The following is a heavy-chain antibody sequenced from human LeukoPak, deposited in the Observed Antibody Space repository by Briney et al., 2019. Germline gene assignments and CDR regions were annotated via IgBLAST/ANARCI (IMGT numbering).Heavy chain of an antibody. CDR1: GGSISSYY. CDR3: ARGRWNIDY. Sequence: SETLSLTCTVSGGSISSYYWSWIRQPPGKGLEWIGYIYYSGSTNYNPSLKSRVTISVDTSKNQFSLKLSSETAADTAVYYCARGRWNIDYWGQGTLVTVSS. D-gene: IGHD5-24*01. V-gene: IGHV4-59*01. CDR2: IYYSGST. J-gene: IGHJ4*02.